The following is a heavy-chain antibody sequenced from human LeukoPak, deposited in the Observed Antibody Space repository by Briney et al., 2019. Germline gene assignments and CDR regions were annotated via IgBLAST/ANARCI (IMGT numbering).Heavy chain of an antibody. CDR1: GGSFRGYY. J-gene: IGHJ6*03. Sequence: PSETLSFTCAVYGGSFRGYYWSWIRQPPGKGLEWIGEINHSGNTNYNPSLKSRVTILVDTSKNQFSLKLSSVTAADTAVYYCARGGGFYYYMDVWDKGTTVTVSS. D-gene: IGHD1-26*01. V-gene: IGHV4-34*01. CDR3: ARGGGFYYYMDV. CDR2: INHSGNT.